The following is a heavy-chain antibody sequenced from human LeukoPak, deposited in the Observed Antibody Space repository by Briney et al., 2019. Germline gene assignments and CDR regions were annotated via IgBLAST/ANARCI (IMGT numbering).Heavy chain of an antibody. Sequence: GGSLRLSCAASGFTFSDYYMSWIRQAPGKGLEWVSYISSSGSTIYYADSVKGRFTISRDNAKNSLYLQMNSLRAEDTAVYYCARDSKIVASYYYYGMDVWGQGTTVTVSS. CDR2: ISSSGSTI. CDR1: GFTFSDYY. D-gene: IGHD5-12*01. V-gene: IGHV3-11*01. J-gene: IGHJ6*02. CDR3: ARDSKIVASYYYYGMDV.